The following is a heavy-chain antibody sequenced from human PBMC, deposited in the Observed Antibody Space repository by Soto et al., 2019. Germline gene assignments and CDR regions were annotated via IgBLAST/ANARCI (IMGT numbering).Heavy chain of an antibody. J-gene: IGHJ6*02. CDR1: GYIFTSYW. D-gene: IGHD2-2*01. Sequence: LGESLKISCKGSGYIFTSYWIGWVRQMPGKGLEWMGIIYPGDSDTRYSPSFQGQVTISADKSISTAYLQWSSLKASDTAMYYCARHMKVDIVVVPAASGADYYYYGMDVWGQGTTVPGS. V-gene: IGHV5-51*01. CDR2: IYPGDSDT. CDR3: ARHMKVDIVVVPAASGADYYYYGMDV.